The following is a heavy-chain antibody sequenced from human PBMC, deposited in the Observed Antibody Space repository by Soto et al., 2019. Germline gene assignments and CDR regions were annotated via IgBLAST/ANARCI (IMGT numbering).Heavy chain of an antibody. V-gene: IGHV1-18*01. J-gene: IGHJ6*02. CDR3: GRVIMTTDTSTSTAYMELRSLRSDDTAVYYCAKDRDSNSWPSRDV. CDR1: GYTFTRNG. D-gene: IGHD1-26*01. Sequence: QVHLVQSGAEVKKPGASVNVSCKTSGYTFTRNGISWVRQAPGQGLEWMGWISLRRGRISNARRFQGRVIRTPTTGLGGDGGDHPKSGSIKYAQKFQGRVIMTTDTSTSTAYMELRSLRSDDTAVYYCAKDRDSNSWPSRDVWGPGTTVTVSS. CDR2: ISLRRGRI.